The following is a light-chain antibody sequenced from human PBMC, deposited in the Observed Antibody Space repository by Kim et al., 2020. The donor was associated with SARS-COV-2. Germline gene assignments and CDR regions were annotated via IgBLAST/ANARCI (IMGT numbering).Light chain of an antibody. Sequence: QSVLTQPASVSGSPGQSISISCTGTSSDVGVYNYVSWYQQHPGKAPKLMIYDVSKRPSGVSNRFSGSKSGNTASLTISGLQAEDEADYYCSSYTTTSTLFGGGTQLTVL. CDR1: SSDVGVYNY. CDR3: SSYTTTSTL. CDR2: DVS. V-gene: IGLV2-14*01. J-gene: IGLJ2*01.